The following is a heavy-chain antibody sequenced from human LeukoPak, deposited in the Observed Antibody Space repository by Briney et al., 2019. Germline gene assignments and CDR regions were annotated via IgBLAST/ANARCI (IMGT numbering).Heavy chain of an antibody. Sequence: GESLKISCKGSGYSFTSYWIGWVRQMPGKGLEWMGIIYPGDSDTRYSPSFQGQVTISADKSISTAYLQWSSLKASDTAMYYCARLGPKIFGVVINAFDIWGQGTMVTVSS. V-gene: IGHV5-51*01. D-gene: IGHD3-3*01. J-gene: IGHJ3*02. CDR1: GYSFTSYW. CDR3: ARLGPKIFGVVINAFDI. CDR2: IYPGDSDT.